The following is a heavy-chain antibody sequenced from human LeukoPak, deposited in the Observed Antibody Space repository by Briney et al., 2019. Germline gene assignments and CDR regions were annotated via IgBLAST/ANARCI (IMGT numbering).Heavy chain of an antibody. J-gene: IGHJ4*02. CDR2: VYPGDSDT. Sequence: GESLQISCKASGYSFTSYWIGWVRQMPGKGLEWMGIVYPGDSDTRYSPSFRGQVTISADKSISTAYLQWSSLKASDTGVYYCARGRSGYSYGFDYWGQGTLVTVSS. CDR3: ARGRSGYSYGFDY. V-gene: IGHV5-51*01. D-gene: IGHD5-18*01. CDR1: GYSFTSYW.